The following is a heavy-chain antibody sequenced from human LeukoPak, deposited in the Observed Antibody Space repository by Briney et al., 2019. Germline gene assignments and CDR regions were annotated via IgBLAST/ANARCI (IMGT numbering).Heavy chain of an antibody. J-gene: IGHJ4*02. CDR1: GFTFDDYA. Sequence: GGSLRLSCAASGFTFDDYAMHWVRQAPGKGLEWVSGISWNSGSIGYADSVKGRFTISRDNAKNSLYLQMNSLRAEDTALYYCAKAGITMVRGDFDYWGQGTLVTVSS. D-gene: IGHD3-10*01. CDR2: ISWNSGSI. V-gene: IGHV3-9*01. CDR3: AKAGITMVRGDFDY.